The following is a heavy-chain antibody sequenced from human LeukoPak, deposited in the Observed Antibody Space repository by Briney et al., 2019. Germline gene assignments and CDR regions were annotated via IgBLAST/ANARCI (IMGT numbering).Heavy chain of an antibody. D-gene: IGHD1-14*01. J-gene: IGHJ4*02. CDR1: GGSIKSPF. Sequence: SETLSLTCSVSGGSIKSPFWSWVRWPPGKRLEWMGYIFHSGSTNYNPSLKSRVTISVDTSKNQFSLRLTSVTAADTAVYYCVRTNPWDLTYYFDYWGQGTLVTVSS. V-gene: IGHV4-59*11. CDR2: IFHSGST. CDR3: VRTNPWDLTYYFDY.